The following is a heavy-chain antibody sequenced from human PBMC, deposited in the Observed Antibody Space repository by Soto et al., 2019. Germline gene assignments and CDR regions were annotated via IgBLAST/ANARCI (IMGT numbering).Heavy chain of an antibody. V-gene: IGHV1-18*01. CDR1: GYTFSNYG. Sequence: ASVKVSCKTSGYTFSNYGITWVRQAPGQPLGWLGWISLYSDGTNYAQKFQGRVSMTTDTSTTTAYMELRSLRSDDTAVYYCARVVPGAEAWFGPWGQGTLVTVSS. J-gene: IGHJ5*02. CDR2: ISLYSDGT. D-gene: IGHD2-2*01. CDR3: ARVVPGAEAWFGP.